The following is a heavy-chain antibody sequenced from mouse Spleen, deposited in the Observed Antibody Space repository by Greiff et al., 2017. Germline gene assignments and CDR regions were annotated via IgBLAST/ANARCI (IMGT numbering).Heavy chain of an antibody. CDR1: GYTFTSYG. CDR3: ARGASDLFAD. J-gene: IGHJ3*01. CDR2: IYPRSGNT. Sequence: VQLQQSGAELARPGASVKLSCKASGYTFTSYGISWVKQRTGQGLEWIGEIYPRSGNTYYNEKFKGKATLTADKSSSTAYMELRSLTSEDSAVYFCARGASDLFADWGQGTLVTVSA. D-gene: IGHD6-1*01. V-gene: IGHV1-81*01.